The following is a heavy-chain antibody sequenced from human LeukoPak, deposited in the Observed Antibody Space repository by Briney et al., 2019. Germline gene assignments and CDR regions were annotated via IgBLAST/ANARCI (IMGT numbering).Heavy chain of an antibody. Sequence: ASLKVSCKTSGYTFTSNGISWVRQAPGQGLEWMGWISAYNGNTNYAQKLQGRVTMTTDTSTSTAYMEVRSLRSDDTAVYYCARGPPSAVTGALDSKMDYWGQGTLVTVSS. D-gene: IGHD6-19*01. V-gene: IGHV1-18*01. CDR2: ISAYNGNT. CDR3: ARGPPSAVTGALDSKMDY. CDR1: GYTFTSNG. J-gene: IGHJ4*02.